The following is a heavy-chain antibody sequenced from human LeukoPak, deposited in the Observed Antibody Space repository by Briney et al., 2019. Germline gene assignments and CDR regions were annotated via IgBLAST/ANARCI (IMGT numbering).Heavy chain of an antibody. Sequence: KSSETLSLTCTVSGGSISSSSYYWGWIRQPPGKGLEWIGSIYYSGSTYYNPSLKSRVTISVDTSKNQFSLKLSSVTAADTAVYYCARDRWRSFDFWSGPIDYWGQGTLVTVSS. D-gene: IGHD3-3*01. CDR2: IYYSGST. J-gene: IGHJ4*02. CDR1: GGSISSSSYY. V-gene: IGHV4-39*02. CDR3: ARDRWRSFDFWSGPIDY.